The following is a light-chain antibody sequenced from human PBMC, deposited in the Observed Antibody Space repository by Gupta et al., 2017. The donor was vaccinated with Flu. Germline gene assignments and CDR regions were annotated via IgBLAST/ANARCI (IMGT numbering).Light chain of an antibody. V-gene: IGKV1-39*01. CDR1: QSISNY. CDR2: AAS. Sequence: ERVTLTCRASQSISNYINGYQQTPGEAPELLIYAASSLKSGVPSRFSGSGSGTDFTLPISSRQPEDFSTYYCQQSYSSPPGTFGQGTQLEIK. J-gene: IGKJ5*01. CDR3: QQSYSSPPGT.